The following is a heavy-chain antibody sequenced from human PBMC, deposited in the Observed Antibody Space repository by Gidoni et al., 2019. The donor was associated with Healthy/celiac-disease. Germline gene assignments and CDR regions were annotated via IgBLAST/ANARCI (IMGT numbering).Heavy chain of an antibody. CDR2: ISWNCGSI. J-gene: IGHJ4*02. CDR1: GFTFDDYA. CDR3: AKGDYYDSSGYVPD. D-gene: IGHD3-22*01. V-gene: IGHV3-9*01. Sequence: EVQLVESGGGLVQPGRSLRLSCAASGFTFDDYAMHWVRQAPGKGLGWVSGISWNCGSIGYADSVKGRFTISRDNAKNSLYLQMNSLRAEDTALYHCAKGDYYDSSGYVPDWGQGTLVTVSS.